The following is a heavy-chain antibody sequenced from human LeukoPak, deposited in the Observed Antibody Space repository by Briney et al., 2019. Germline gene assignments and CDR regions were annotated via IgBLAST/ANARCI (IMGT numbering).Heavy chain of an antibody. V-gene: IGHV3-30*18. D-gene: IGHD3-10*01. CDR3: AKDMRGGELPHGMDV. CDR2: ISYDGSNK. CDR1: GFTFSSYG. J-gene: IGHJ6*02. Sequence: GGSLRLSCAASGFTFSSYGMHWVRQAPGKGLEWVAVISYDGSNKYYADSVKGRFTISRDNSKNTLYLQMNSLRAEDTAVYYCAKDMRGGELPHGMDVWGQGTTVTVSS.